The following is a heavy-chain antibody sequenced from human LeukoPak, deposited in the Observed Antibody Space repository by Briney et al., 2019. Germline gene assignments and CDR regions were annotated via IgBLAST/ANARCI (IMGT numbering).Heavy chain of an antibody. Sequence: GGSLRLSCAASGFTFTTYWMSWGRQAPGKGREWVSNIKQDGSEKYYVDSLKGRFAISRANAKNSLFLQMNALSVEDTAVYYCAKDSLLTVVSPVAASWGQGIQVTVSS. CDR2: IKQDGSEK. CDR1: GFTFTTYW. J-gene: IGHJ5*02. D-gene: IGHD4-23*01. V-gene: IGHV3-7*01. CDR3: AKDSLLTVVSPVAAS.